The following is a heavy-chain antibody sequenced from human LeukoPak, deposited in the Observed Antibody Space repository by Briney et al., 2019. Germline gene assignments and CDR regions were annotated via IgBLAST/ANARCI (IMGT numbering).Heavy chain of an antibody. J-gene: IGHJ1*01. V-gene: IGHV3-23*01. CDR3: ATDFRGEPRYFQH. CDR1: GFTFSSYA. Sequence: TGGSLRLSCAASGFTFSSYAMSWVRQAPGKGLEWVSSITGSGGSTYNADSVKGRFTISRDNSKNTLYLQMSSLRAEDTAVYYCATDFRGEPRYFQHWGQGTLVTVSS. D-gene: IGHD3-16*01. CDR2: ITGSGGST.